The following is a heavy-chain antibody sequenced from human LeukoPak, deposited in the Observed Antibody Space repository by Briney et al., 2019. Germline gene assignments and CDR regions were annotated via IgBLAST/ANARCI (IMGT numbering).Heavy chain of an antibody. Sequence: ASVKVSCKASGGTFSSYAISWGRQAPGQGLEWMGGIMPTFGAANYAQKFQGRVTITTDEFTNTAYMELSSLRSEDTAVYYCARGLLRGVMRFDYWGQGSLVTVSS. CDR2: IMPTFGAA. CDR1: GGTFSSYA. J-gene: IGHJ4*02. V-gene: IGHV1-69*05. D-gene: IGHD3-10*01. CDR3: ARGLLRGVMRFDY.